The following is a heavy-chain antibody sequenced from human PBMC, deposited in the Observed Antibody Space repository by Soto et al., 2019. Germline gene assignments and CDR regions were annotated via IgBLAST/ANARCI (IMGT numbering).Heavy chain of an antibody. CDR3: ARSGHSFGGVI. D-gene: IGHD3-16*01. Sequence: SETLSLTCFVSGASMNNYYGSWIRQPPGKGLEYIGYIFYSGTADFNPSLRSRVTMSVDSSNNQFSLKLRSVTAADTAVYYCARSGHSFGGVIWGQGILVT. V-gene: IGHV4-59*01. CDR1: GASMNNYY. J-gene: IGHJ4*02. CDR2: IFYSGTA.